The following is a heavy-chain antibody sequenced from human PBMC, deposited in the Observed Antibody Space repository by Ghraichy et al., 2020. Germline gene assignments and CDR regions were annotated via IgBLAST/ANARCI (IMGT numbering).Heavy chain of an antibody. CDR2: IKPDGSEK. D-gene: IGHD3-3*01. CDR3: ARDFFWSGYYPYFDY. CDR1: GFTFRSSW. Sequence: GSLRLSCAASGFTFRSSWLSWVRQAPGKGLEWVANIKPDGSEKYYVDSVKGRFTISRDNANNLLYLQMNSLRAEDTAVYYCARDFFWSGYYPYFDYWGQGTLVTVSS. V-gene: IGHV3-7*01. J-gene: IGHJ4*02.